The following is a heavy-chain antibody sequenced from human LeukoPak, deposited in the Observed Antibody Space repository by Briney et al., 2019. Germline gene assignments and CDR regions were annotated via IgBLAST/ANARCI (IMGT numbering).Heavy chain of an antibody. J-gene: IGHJ4*02. CDR3: ARDPLSN. V-gene: IGHV1-2*06. CDR2: INPNSGVT. Sequence: ASVKVSCKASGYTFTGYYIHWVRQAPGQGLEWMGRINPNSGVTNYAQKFQGRVTMTRDTSISTAYMELSSLRSEDTAVYYCARDPLSNWGQGTLVTVSS. CDR1: GYTFTGYY.